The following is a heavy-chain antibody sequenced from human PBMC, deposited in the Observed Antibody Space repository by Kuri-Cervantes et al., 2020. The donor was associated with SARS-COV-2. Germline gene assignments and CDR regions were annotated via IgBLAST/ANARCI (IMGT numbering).Heavy chain of an antibody. Sequence: GGSLRLSCTGSGYSFTSYWIGWVRQMPGKGLEWMGIIYPGDSDTRYSPSFQGQVTISADKSISTAYLQWSSLKASDTAMYYCARHSKLELHMDVWGQGTTVTVSS. CDR2: IYPGDSDT. V-gene: IGHV5-51*01. J-gene: IGHJ6*02. CDR3: ARHSKLELHMDV. D-gene: IGHD1-7*01. CDR1: GYSFTSYW.